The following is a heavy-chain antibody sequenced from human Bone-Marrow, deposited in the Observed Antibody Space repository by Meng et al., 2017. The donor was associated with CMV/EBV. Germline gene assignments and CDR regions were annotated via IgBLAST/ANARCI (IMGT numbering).Heavy chain of an antibody. V-gene: IGHV1-46*01. Sequence: ASVKVSCKASGYTFTSYYMHWVRQAPGQGLEWMGIINPSGGSTSYAQKFQGRVTMTRDTSTSTVYMELSSLRFEDTAVYYCARGLVVVPAAIPWWFDPWGQGTLVTVSS. D-gene: IGHD2-2*02. CDR2: INPSGGST. CDR3: ARGLVVVPAAIPWWFDP. J-gene: IGHJ5*02. CDR1: GYTFTSYY.